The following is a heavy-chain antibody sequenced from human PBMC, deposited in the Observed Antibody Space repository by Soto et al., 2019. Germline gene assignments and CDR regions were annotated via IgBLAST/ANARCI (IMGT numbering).Heavy chain of an antibody. CDR2: MNPNSGNT. D-gene: IGHD5-12*01. V-gene: IGHV1-8*01. CDR3: ARGRVVATIFGEDYYYYMDV. J-gene: IGHJ6*03. Sequence: ASVKVSCKASGYTFTSYDINWVRQATGQGLEWMGWMNPNSGNTGYAQKFQGRVTMTRNTSISTAYMELSSLRSEDTAVYYCARGRVVATIFGEDYYYYMDVWGKGTTVTVSS. CDR1: GYTFTSYD.